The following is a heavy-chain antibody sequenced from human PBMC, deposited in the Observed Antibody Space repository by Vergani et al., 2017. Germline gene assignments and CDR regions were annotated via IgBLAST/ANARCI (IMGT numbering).Heavy chain of an antibody. Sequence: QVQLVESGGGVVQPGRSLRLSCAASGFTFSSYGMHWVRQAPGKGLEWVAVISYDGSNKYYADSVKCRFTISRDNSKNTLYLQMNILRAEETAVYYCEKDRAKRELRLLMDVWGKGTTVTVSS. CDR2: ISYDGSNK. V-gene: IGHV3-30*18. J-gene: IGHJ6*03. CDR3: EKDRAKRELRLLMDV. D-gene: IGHD1-7*01. CDR1: GFTFSSYG.